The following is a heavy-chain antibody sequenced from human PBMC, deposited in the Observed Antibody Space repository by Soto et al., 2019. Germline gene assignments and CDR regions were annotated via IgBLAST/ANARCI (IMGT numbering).Heavy chain of an antibody. V-gene: IGHV3-11*01. Sequence: GGSLRLSCAASGFTFSDYYMSWIRQAPGKGLEWVSYISSSGSTIYYADSVKGRFTISRDNAKNSLYLQMNSLRDEDTAVYYCAREVGRNYYDSSGYYSDYWGQGTLVTVSS. CDR1: GFTFSDYY. CDR3: AREVGRNYYDSSGYYSDY. CDR2: ISSSGSTI. J-gene: IGHJ4*02. D-gene: IGHD3-22*01.